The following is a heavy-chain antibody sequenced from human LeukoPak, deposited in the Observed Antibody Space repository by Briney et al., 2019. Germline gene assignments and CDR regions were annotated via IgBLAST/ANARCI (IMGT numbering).Heavy chain of an antibody. D-gene: IGHD3-22*01. CDR2: ISSSSTYI. V-gene: IGHV3-21*01. J-gene: IGHJ5*02. CDR3: ARDLDDSRGYLGWFDP. Sequence: AGTLCLTCAASGFTFSSYNMNWIRQAPGKGLEWIACISSSSTYIYYGDSVKGRFTISRDNAKNSVYLQMNSLRAEDTAVYYCARDLDDSRGYLGWFDPWGQGTLVTVSS. CDR1: GFTFSSYN.